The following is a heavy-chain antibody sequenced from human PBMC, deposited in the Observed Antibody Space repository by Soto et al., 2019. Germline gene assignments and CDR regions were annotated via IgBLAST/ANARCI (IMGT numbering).Heavy chain of an antibody. CDR1: GFTFSGSA. V-gene: IGHV3-73*01. Sequence: GGSLRLSCAASGFTFSGSAMHWVRQASGKGLEWVGRIRSKANSYATAYAASVKGRFTISRDDSKNTAHLQMNSLKTEDTAVYYCAAAFIYDFWSGPFWGKGTTVTVSS. CDR2: IRSKANSYAT. CDR3: AAAFIYDFWSGPF. D-gene: IGHD3-3*01. J-gene: IGHJ6*04.